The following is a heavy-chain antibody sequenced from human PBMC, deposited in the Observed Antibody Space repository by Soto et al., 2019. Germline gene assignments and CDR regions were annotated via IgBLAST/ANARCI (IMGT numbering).Heavy chain of an antibody. CDR2: ISYDGSNK. Sequence: PGGSLRLSCAASGFTFSSYAMHWVRQAPGKGLEWVAVISYDGSNKYYADSVKGRFTISRDNSKNTLYLQMNSLRAEDTAVYYCARRATYYYGSGSLNWFDPWGQGTLVTVSS. D-gene: IGHD3-10*01. CDR3: ARRATYYYGSGSLNWFDP. V-gene: IGHV3-30-3*01. J-gene: IGHJ5*02. CDR1: GFTFSSYA.